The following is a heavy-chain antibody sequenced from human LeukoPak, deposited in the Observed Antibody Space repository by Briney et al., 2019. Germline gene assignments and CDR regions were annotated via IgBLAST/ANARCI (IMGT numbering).Heavy chain of an antibody. CDR3: ARDSLMLSGRQLEDGFDF. D-gene: IGHD3-10*01. CDR2: ISSSSGYI. V-gene: IGHV3-21*01. J-gene: IGHJ4*02. CDR1: GFTFSSYA. Sequence: PGGSLRLSCEGAGFTFSSYAMNWVRQAPGKGLEWVASISSSSGYIFYADSVKGRFTISRDNSKKILYLQMDSLRVDDTALYYCARDSLMLSGRQLEDGFDFWGQGTLVTVSS.